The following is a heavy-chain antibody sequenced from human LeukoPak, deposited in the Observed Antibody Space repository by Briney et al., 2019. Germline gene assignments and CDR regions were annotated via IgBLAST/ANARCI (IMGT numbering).Heavy chain of an antibody. CDR2: INHSGST. CDR3: ARGQYFLDP. CDR1: GGSFSGYY. D-gene: IGHD3-10*01. Sequence: SETLSLTCAVSGGSFSGYYWSWIRQPPGKGLEWIGEINHSGSTSYNPSLKSRVTISVDTSKNQFSLKLSSVTAADTAVYYCARGQYFLDPWGQGTLVTVSS. J-gene: IGHJ5*02. V-gene: IGHV4-34*01.